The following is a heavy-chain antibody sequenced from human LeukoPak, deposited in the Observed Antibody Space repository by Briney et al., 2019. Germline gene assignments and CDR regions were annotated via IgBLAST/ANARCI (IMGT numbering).Heavy chain of an antibody. V-gene: IGHV3-7*01. D-gene: IGHD6-13*01. Sequence: GGSLRLSCAASGFTFSSYWMSWVRQAPGKGLEWVANIKQYGSEKYYVDSVKGRFTISRDNAKNSLYLKMNGLRAEDTAVYYCARDSSSWPPVNLFSGYWGQGTLVTVSS. CDR3: ARDSSSWPPVNLFSGY. J-gene: IGHJ4*02. CDR1: GFTFSSYW. CDR2: IKQYGSEK.